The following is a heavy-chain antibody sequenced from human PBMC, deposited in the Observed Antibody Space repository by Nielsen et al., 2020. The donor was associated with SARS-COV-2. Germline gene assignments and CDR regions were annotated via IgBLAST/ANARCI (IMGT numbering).Heavy chain of an antibody. J-gene: IGHJ4*02. CDR2: IYYSGST. CDR1: GGSISSSSYY. CDR3: ARGTVVVAAPFDY. V-gene: IGHV4-39*07. Sequence: SETLSLTCTVSGGSISSSSYYWGWIRQPPGKGLEWIGSIYYSGSTYYNPSLKSRVTISVDTSKNQFSLKLSSVTAADTAVYYCARGTVVVAAPFDYWGQGTLVTVSS. D-gene: IGHD2-15*01.